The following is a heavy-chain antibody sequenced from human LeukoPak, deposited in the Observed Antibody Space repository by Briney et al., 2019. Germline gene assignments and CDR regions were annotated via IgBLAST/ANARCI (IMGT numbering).Heavy chain of an antibody. D-gene: IGHD3-10*01. J-gene: IGHJ4*02. CDR2: ITSRGTI. CDR3: ARRVSGSYLDY. V-gene: IGHV3-48*02. CDR1: GFAFSTYG. Sequence: GGSLRLSCAASGFAFSTYGMNWVRQAPGKGLEWVSYITSRGTIYYADSVKGRFTISRDNVKNSLYLEMNSLRDDDTAVYYCARRVSGSYLDYWGQGILVTVSS.